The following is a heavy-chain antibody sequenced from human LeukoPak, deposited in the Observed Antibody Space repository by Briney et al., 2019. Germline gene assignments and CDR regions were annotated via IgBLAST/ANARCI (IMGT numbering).Heavy chain of an antibody. CDR2: IHTGGST. CDR1: GGSISSGSYY. Sequence: SQTLSLTCTVSGGSISSGSYYWSWIRQPAGKGLEWIGRIHTGGSTNYNPSLKSRVTISVDTSKNQFSLKLSSVTAADTAMYYCARESAYDYVWGSYPKNYFDYWGQGTLVTVSS. V-gene: IGHV4-61*02. CDR3: ARESAYDYVWGSYPKNYFDY. D-gene: IGHD3-16*02. J-gene: IGHJ4*02.